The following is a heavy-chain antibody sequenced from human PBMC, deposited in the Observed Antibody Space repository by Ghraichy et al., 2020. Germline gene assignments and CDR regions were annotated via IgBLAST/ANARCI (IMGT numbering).Heavy chain of an antibody. J-gene: IGHJ4*02. CDR1: GGSFSGYY. V-gene: IGHV4-34*01. D-gene: IGHD5-12*01. CDR3: ASGVATNFDY. Sequence: AETLSLTCAVYGGSFSGYYWSWIRQPPGKGLEWIGEINHSGSTNYNPSLKSRVPISVDTSKNQFSLKLSSVTAADTAVYYCASGVATNFDYWGQGTLVTVSS. CDR2: INHSGST.